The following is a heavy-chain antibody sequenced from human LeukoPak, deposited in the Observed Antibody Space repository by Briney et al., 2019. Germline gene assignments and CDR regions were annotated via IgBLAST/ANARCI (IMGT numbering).Heavy chain of an antibody. J-gene: IGHJ3*02. CDR3: ARVKGGAFDI. CDR1: GGSISSFY. V-gene: IGHV4-59*01. D-gene: IGHD3-16*01. Sequence: PSETLSLTCTVSGGSISSFYWSWIRQPPGKGLEWIGYIYYTVSTNYNPSLKSRVTISVDTSKNQFSLKLSSVTAADTAVYYCARVKGGAFDIWGQGTMVTVSS. CDR2: IYYTVST.